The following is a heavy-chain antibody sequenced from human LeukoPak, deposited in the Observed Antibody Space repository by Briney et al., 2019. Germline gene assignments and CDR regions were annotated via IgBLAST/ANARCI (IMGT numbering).Heavy chain of an antibody. Sequence: PGGSLRLSCAASGFTLSKHPMYWVRRAPGKGLEWVSSLSDTGDSRHYADSVKGRFTISRDSARSALYLQMNSLRAEDTAVYYCAKGDCASGSCYFDDWGQGSQVTVSS. V-gene: IGHV3-23*01. D-gene: IGHD2-8*01. J-gene: IGHJ4*02. CDR3: AKGDCASGSCYFDD. CDR1: GFTLSKHP. CDR2: LSDTGDSR.